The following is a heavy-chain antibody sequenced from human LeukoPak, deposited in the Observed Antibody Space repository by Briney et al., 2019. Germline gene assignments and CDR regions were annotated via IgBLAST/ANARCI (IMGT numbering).Heavy chain of an antibody. Sequence: SVKVSCKASGGTFSSYAISWVPQAPGQGLEWMGGIIPIFGTANYAQKFQGRLTITTDESTSTAYMELSSLRSEDTAVYYCARGIAARPYYFDYWGQGTLVTVSS. J-gene: IGHJ4*02. CDR2: IIPIFGTA. V-gene: IGHV1-69*05. CDR3: ARGIAARPYYFDY. CDR1: GGTFSSYA. D-gene: IGHD6-6*01.